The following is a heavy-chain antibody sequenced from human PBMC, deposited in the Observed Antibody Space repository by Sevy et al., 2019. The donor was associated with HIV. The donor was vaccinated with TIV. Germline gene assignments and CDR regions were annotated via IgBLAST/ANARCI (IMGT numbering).Heavy chain of an antibody. D-gene: IGHD2-15*01. Sequence: GGSLRLSCAASGFIFSGYNMHWVRQAPGKGLEWVSSISTSSTYIYQADSVKVRFTISRDNAQNSVYLQMNSLRVEDTALYYCARGSCIGGSCHTGYHGMDVWGQGTTVTVSS. CDR2: ISTSSTYI. J-gene: IGHJ6*02. CDR3: ARGSCIGGSCHTGYHGMDV. CDR1: GFIFSGYN. V-gene: IGHV3-21*06.